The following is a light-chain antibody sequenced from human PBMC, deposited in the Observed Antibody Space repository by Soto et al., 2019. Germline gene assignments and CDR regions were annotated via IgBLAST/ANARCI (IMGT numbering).Light chain of an antibody. J-gene: IGKJ1*01. CDR3: QQADSFPWT. V-gene: IGKV1D-12*01. CDR2: SAS. CDR1: KDISSS. Sequence: RVTQSPSSVSASVGDRVTIPCRTSKDISSSVGWYQQKPGKAPNLLIFSASALHRGVPPRFSGSGSGTAFTIPVRRLQPEDFAIYYCQQADSFPWTVGQAPTVDIK.